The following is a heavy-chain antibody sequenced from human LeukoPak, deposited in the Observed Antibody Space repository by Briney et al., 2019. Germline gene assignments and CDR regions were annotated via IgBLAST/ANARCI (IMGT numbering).Heavy chain of an antibody. CDR3: VKDEGRLGELPDF. V-gene: IGHV3-33*03. CDR1: GFTFSDHG. D-gene: IGHD3-10*01. CDR2: MWSGRSDK. J-gene: IGHJ4*02. Sequence: PGGSLRLSCTTSGFTFSDHGMHWVRQAPGKGLEWVAVMWSGRSDKYYADSVKGRFTISRDNSKNTLYLQMSSLRAEDTAVYFCVKDEGRLGELPDFWGQGTLVTVSS.